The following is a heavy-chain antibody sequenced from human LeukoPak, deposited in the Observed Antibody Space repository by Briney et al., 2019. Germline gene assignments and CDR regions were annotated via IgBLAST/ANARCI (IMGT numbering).Heavy chain of an antibody. CDR3: ARDYYGSGSYHNYNWFDP. D-gene: IGHD3-10*01. Sequence: SETLSLTCTVSGGSISSYYWSWIRQPPGKGLEWIGYIYYSGSTNYNPSLKSRVTISVDTSKNQFSLKLSSVTAADTAVYYCARDYYGSGSYHNYNWFDPWGQGTLVTVSS. CDR2: IYYSGST. CDR1: GGSISSYY. V-gene: IGHV4-59*01. J-gene: IGHJ5*02.